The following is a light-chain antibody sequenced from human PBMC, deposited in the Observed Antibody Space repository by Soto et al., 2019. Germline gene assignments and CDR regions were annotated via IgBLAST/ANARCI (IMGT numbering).Light chain of an antibody. CDR3: QQYGSSPQT. CDR1: QSVNSY. CDR2: GAS. J-gene: IGKJ4*01. Sequence: EIVLTQSPGTLSLSPGERATLSCRASQSVNSYLAWYQQKSGQAPRLLIYGASSRATGIPDRFSGVGSGTDFTLIITRLEPEDFAVYYCQQYGSSPQTFGGGTKVEIK. V-gene: IGKV3-20*01.